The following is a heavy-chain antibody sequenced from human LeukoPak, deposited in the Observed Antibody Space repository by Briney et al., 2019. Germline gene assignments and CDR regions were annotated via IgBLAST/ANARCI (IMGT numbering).Heavy chain of an antibody. CDR2: INHSGST. V-gene: IGHV4-34*01. CDR3: ARTHERELDY. Sequence: SETLSLTCAVYGGSFSGYYWSWIRQPPGKGLEWIGEINHSGSTNYNPSLKSRVTISVDTSKNQFSLKLSSVTAADTAVYYCARTHERELDYWGQGTLVTVSS. D-gene: IGHD1-26*01. CDR1: GGSFSGYY. J-gene: IGHJ4*02.